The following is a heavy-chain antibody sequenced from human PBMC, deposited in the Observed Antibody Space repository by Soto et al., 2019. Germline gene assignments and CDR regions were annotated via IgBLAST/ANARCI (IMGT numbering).Heavy chain of an antibody. D-gene: IGHD4-17*01. CDR2: INAGNGNT. CDR3: AADPVTVTTARGAFDI. V-gene: IGHV1-3*01. J-gene: IGHJ3*02. CDR1: GYTFTSYA. Sequence: ASVKVSCKASGYTFTSYAMHWVRQAPGQRLEWMGWINAGNGNTKYAQKFQGRVTITRDTSASTAYMELSSLRSEDTAVYYCAADPVTVTTARGAFDIWGQGTMVTVSS.